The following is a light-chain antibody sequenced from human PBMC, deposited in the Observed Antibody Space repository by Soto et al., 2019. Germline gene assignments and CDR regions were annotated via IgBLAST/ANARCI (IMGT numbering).Light chain of an antibody. CDR3: QQYNSFIWT. CDR1: QSISSW. Sequence: IHLTQSPSSLYASLGDRVTITLRASQSISSWLAWYQQKGGKAPKLLISKASNLDSGVPSRFSGSGSGTEFNLTISSLQPEDFATYYCQQYNSFIWTFGQGTKVDI. V-gene: IGKV1-5*03. J-gene: IGKJ1*01. CDR2: KAS.